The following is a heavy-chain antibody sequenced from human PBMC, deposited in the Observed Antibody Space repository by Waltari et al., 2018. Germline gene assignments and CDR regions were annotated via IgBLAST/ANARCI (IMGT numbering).Heavy chain of an antibody. Sequence: QVQLQESGPGLVKPSETLYLTCAVSGYSISSGYYWGWIRQPPGKGLEWIGNVYHSGSTYYNPSLKSRVTISVDTSNNQFSLKLSSVTAADTAVFYCARRTRVTADAFDIWGQGTMVTVSS. J-gene: IGHJ3*02. CDR1: GYSISSGYY. CDR2: VYHSGST. CDR3: ARRTRVTADAFDI. D-gene: IGHD2-8*02. V-gene: IGHV4-38-2*01.